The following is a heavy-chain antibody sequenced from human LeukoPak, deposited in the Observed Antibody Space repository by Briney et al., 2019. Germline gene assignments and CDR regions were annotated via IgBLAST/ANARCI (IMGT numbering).Heavy chain of an antibody. CDR1: GGSISRGGYS. D-gene: IGHD5-18*01. CDR2: IYHSGST. J-gene: IGHJ4*02. V-gene: IGHV4-30-2*01. CDR3: ARRGYSYGFDY. Sequence: SETLSLTCAVSGGSISRGGYSWSWIRQPPGKGLEWIGYIYHSGSTYYNPSLKSRVTISVDRSKNQFSLKLSSVTAADTAVYYCARRGYSYGFDYWGQGTLVTVSS.